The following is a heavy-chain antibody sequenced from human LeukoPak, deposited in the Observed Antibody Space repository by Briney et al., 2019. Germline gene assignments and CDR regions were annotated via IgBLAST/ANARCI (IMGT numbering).Heavy chain of an antibody. J-gene: IGHJ6*03. CDR1: GFSFNTYA. V-gene: IGHV3-30*02. CDR2: VRHEGNNK. CDR3: AKLKINYNYYMDV. Sequence: TGGSLRLSCAAAGFSFNTYAMHWVRQAPGKGLEWLAFVRHEGNNKYEADSVKGRFTISRDNSKNTVYLQMNSLRSEDTAVYYCAKLKINYNYYMDVWGKGTTAIVSS.